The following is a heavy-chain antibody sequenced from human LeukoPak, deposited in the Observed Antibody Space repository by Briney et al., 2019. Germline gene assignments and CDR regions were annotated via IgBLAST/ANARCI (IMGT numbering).Heavy chain of an antibody. D-gene: IGHD3-22*01. V-gene: IGHV1-2*02. CDR3: ARGDSSGYYRL. Sequence: ASVKVSCKASGYTFTGYYMHWVRQAPGQGLEWMGWINHNSGGTNYAQKFQGRVTMTRDTSISTAYMELSRLRSDDTAVYYCARGDSSGYYRLWGQGTLVTVSS. CDR1: GYTFTGYY. J-gene: IGHJ4*02. CDR2: INHNSGGT.